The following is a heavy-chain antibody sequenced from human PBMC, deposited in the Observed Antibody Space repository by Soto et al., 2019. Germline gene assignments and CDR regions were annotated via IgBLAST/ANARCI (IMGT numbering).Heavy chain of an antibody. Sequence: PGPPSETLSLTCTVSGASVSSADYYWRSIRQSPGKGLEWIGYIYYSVDSYYNPSLKGRLTISIDTAKNQFSLILNSVTVADTAIYYCVGTGTTDDYWGRRTLVTVSS. V-gene: IGHV4-30-4*01. CDR2: IYYSVDS. D-gene: IGHD4-17*01. CDR3: VGTGTTDDY. J-gene: IGHJ4*02. CDR1: GASVSSADYY.